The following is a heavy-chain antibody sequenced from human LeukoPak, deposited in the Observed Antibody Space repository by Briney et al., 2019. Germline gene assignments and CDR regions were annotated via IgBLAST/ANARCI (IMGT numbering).Heavy chain of an antibody. Sequence: PGGSLRLSCAASGFTFSSYGMHWVRQAPGKGLEWVAVISYDGSNKYYADSVKGRFTISRDNSKNTLYLQMNSLRAEDTAVYYCARSEGFSRSSWFFDYWGQGTLVTVSS. D-gene: IGHD6-13*01. V-gene: IGHV3-30*03. CDR3: ARSEGFSRSSWFFDY. CDR1: GFTFSSYG. J-gene: IGHJ4*02. CDR2: ISYDGSNK.